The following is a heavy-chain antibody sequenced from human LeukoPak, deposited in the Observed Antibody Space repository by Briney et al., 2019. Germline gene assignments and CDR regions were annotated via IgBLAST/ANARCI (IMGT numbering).Heavy chain of an antibody. D-gene: IGHD3-10*01. V-gene: IGHV4-31*03. CDR1: GGSISSGGYY. CDR2: IYYSGST. Sequence: SQTLSLTCTVSGGSISSGGYYWSWIRQHPGKGLEWIGYIYYSGSTYYNPSLKSRVTISVDTSKNQFSLKLSSVTAADRAVYYCARADTMVRGVISPFDYWGQGTLVTVSS. J-gene: IGHJ4*02. CDR3: ARADTMVRGVISPFDY.